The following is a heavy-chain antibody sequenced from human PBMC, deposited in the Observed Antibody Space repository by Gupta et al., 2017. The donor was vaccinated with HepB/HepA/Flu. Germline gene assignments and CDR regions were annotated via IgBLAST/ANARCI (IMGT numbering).Heavy chain of an antibody. CDR1: GGSISSGGYY. J-gene: IGHJ4*02. D-gene: IGHD3-22*01. CDR3: ARGIKRGYYDSSGYYI. CDR2: IYYSGST. V-gene: IGHV4-31*03. Sequence: QVQLQESGPGLVKPSQTLSLTCTVSGGSISSGGYYWSWIRQYTGQRLEGSAHIYYSGSTYYNPSRKSRVTISVDTSKNQFSRKLSSGTAADTAVYYCARGIKRGYYDSSGYYIWGQGTLVTVSS.